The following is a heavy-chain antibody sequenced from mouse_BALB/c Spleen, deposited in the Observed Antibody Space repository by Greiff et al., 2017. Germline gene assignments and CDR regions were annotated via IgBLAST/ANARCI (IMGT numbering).Heavy chain of an antibody. V-gene: IGHV2-6-7*01. J-gene: IGHJ4*01. Sequence: VQLQQSGPGLVAPSQSLSITCTVSGFSLTGYGVNWVRQPPGKGLEWLGMLWGDGSTDYNSALKSRLSISKDNSKSQVFLKMNSLQTDDTARYYCARDWASMIKTKGVMDYWGQGTSVTVSS. CDR2: LWGDGST. D-gene: IGHD2-4*01. CDR3: ARDWASMIKTKGVMDY. CDR1: GFSLTGYG.